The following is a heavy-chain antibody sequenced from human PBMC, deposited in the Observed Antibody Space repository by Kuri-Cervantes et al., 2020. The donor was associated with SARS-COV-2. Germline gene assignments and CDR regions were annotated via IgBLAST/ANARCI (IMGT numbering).Heavy chain of an antibody. Sequence: GGSLRLSCAASGFTFSSYSMNWVRQAPGKGLEWVSSISSSSSYIYYADSVKGRFTISRDNAKNSLYLQMNSLRAEDTAVYYCARGMNSGINYDYWGQGTLVTVSS. D-gene: IGHD1-26*01. CDR2: ISSSSSYI. CDR3: ARGMNSGINYDY. CDR1: GFTFSSYS. J-gene: IGHJ4*02. V-gene: IGHV3-21*01.